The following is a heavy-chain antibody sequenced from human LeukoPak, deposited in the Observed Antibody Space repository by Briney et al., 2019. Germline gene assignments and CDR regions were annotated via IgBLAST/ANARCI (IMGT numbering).Heavy chain of an antibody. CDR2: INHSGST. Sequence: SETLSLTCTVSGGSISSSSYYWSWIRQPPGKGLEWIGEINHSGSTNYNPSLKSRVTISVDTSKNQFSLKLSSVTAADTAVYYCASGLGSSSGDYWGQGTLVTVSS. J-gene: IGHJ4*02. V-gene: IGHV4-39*07. CDR1: GGSISSSSYY. CDR3: ASGLGSSSGDY. D-gene: IGHD6-6*01.